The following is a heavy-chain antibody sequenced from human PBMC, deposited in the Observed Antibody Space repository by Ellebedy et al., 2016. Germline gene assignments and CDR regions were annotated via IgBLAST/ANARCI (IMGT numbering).Heavy chain of an antibody. CDR2: IYTSGST. D-gene: IGHD2-2*02. V-gene: IGHV4-61*02. Sequence: SETLSLXXTVSGGSISSGSYYWSWIRQPAGKGLEWIGRIYTSGSTNYNPSLKSRVTMSVDTSKNQFSLKLSSVTAADTAVYYCARAVGYCSSTSCYSSSLFDYWGQGTLVTVSS. J-gene: IGHJ4*02. CDR3: ARAVGYCSSTSCYSSSLFDY. CDR1: GGSISSGSYY.